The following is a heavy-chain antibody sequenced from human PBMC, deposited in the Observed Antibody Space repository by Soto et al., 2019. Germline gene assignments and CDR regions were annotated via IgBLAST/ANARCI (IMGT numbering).Heavy chain of an antibody. D-gene: IGHD2-2*01. V-gene: IGHV4-39*07. CDR2: IYYSGST. Sequence: SETLSLTCTVSGGSISSSSYYWGWIRQPPGKGLEWIGSIYYSGSTYYNPSLKSRVTISVDTSKNQFSLRLSSVTAADTAVYYCARIYCSSTSCYLPMGYYYYMDVWGKGTTVTVSS. J-gene: IGHJ6*03. CDR1: GGSISSSSYY. CDR3: ARIYCSSTSCYLPMGYYYYMDV.